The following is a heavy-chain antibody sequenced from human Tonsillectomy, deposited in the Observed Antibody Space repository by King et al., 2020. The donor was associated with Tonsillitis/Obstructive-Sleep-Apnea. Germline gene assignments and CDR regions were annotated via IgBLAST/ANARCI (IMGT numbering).Heavy chain of an antibody. V-gene: IGHV1-18*01. J-gene: IGHJ4*02. CDR3: ARAGHYYGSGSYYNY. Sequence: VQLVESGTEVKRPGASVKVSCKASGYTFTSYGISWVRQAPGQGLEWMGWISPHNGNTNYPQKLQGRVTMTTDTSTSTASMELRSLRSDDTAVYYCARAGHYYGSGSYYNYWGQGTLVTVSS. D-gene: IGHD3-10*01. CDR2: ISPHNGNT. CDR1: GYTFTSYG.